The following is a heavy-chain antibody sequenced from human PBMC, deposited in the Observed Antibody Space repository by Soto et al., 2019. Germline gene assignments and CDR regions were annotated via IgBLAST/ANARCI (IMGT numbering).Heavy chain of an antibody. D-gene: IGHD3-22*01. J-gene: IGHJ6*02. V-gene: IGHV1-46*01. Sequence: ASVKVSCKASGYTFTSHYMHWVRQAPGQGLEWMGIINPSGGSTSYAQKFQGRVTMTRDTSTSTVYMELSSLRSEDTAVYYCASGRTRSSITMIVVVDYGMDVWGQGTTVTVSS. CDR3: ASGRTRSSITMIVVVDYGMDV. CDR2: INPSGGST. CDR1: GYTFTSHY.